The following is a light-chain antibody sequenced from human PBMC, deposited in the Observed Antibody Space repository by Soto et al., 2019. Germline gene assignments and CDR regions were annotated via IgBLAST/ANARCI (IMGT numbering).Light chain of an antibody. Sequence: EIVLTQSPGSLSLSPGERATLSCRASQSISSTYIAWYQQKRGQAPRLLIFGASGRATGLPDRFSASGSGTDFTLTISRLEPEDFAVYYCQQSGASPLTFGGGTKVEIK. J-gene: IGKJ4*01. CDR2: GAS. V-gene: IGKV3-20*01. CDR3: QQSGASPLT. CDR1: QSISSTY.